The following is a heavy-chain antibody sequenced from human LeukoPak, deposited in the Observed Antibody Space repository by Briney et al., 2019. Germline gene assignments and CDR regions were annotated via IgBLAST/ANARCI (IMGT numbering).Heavy chain of an antibody. J-gene: IGHJ4*02. V-gene: IGHV1-69*05. CDR1: GGTFSSYA. CDR2: IIPIFGTA. D-gene: IGHD6-19*01. CDR3: ATVAGNGAFDY. Sequence: GASVKVSCKAPGGTFSSYAISWVRQAPGQGLEWMGGIIPIFGTANYAQKFQGRVTITTDESTSTAYMELSSLRSEDTAVYYCATVAGNGAFDYWGQGTLVTVSS.